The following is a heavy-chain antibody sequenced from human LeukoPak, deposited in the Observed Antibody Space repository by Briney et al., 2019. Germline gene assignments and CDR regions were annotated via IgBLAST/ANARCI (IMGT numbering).Heavy chain of an antibody. D-gene: IGHD3-22*01. CDR1: GGSISSYY. Sequence: SETLSLTCTVSGGSISSYYWSWIRQPAEKGLEWIGRIYATGGTNYNPSLKSRVTISVDESKNQFSLKLNFVTAADTAVYYCASGPSGSSGYSIDYWGQGTLVTVSS. J-gene: IGHJ4*02. CDR2: IYATGGT. CDR3: ASGPSGSSGYSIDY. V-gene: IGHV4-4*07.